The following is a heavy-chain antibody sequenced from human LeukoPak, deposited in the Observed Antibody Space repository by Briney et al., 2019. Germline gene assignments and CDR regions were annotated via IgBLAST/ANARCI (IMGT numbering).Heavy chain of an antibody. D-gene: IGHD5-18*01. CDR3: TRGPTQQWLYYGMDV. Sequence: GGSLRLSCTASGFTFGDHAMSWVRQAPGKGLEWVGFIRSKTYGGTTEYAASVKGRFTISRDDSKSIAYLQMNTLKTDDTAVYYCTRGPTQQWLYYGMDVWGQGTTVTVSS. J-gene: IGHJ6*02. V-gene: IGHV3-49*04. CDR1: GFTFGDHA. CDR2: IRSKTYGGTT.